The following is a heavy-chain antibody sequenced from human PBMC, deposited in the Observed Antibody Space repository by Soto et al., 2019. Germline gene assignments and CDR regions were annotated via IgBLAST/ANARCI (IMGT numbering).Heavy chain of an antibody. V-gene: IGHV1-69*13. J-gene: IGHJ2*01. CDR1: GGTFGSYA. Sequence: SVKVSCKASGGTFGSYAISWVRQAPGQGLEWMGGIIPIFGTANYAQKFQGRVTITADESTSTAYMELSSLRSEDTAVYYCARVRKEGYCSSTSCYSWYFDLWGRGTLVTVS. CDR3: ARVRKEGYCSSTSCYSWYFDL. D-gene: IGHD2-2*02. CDR2: IIPIFGTA.